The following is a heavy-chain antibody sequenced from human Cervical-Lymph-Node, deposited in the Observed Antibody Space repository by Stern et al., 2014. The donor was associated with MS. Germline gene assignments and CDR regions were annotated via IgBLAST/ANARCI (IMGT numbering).Heavy chain of an antibody. J-gene: IGHJ5*02. CDR3: AREEQQLIHGNWFDP. D-gene: IGHD6-13*01. CDR2: IYHSGST. Sequence: QLQLQESGPGLVKPSETLSLTCTVSGYSISSGYYWGWIRQPPGKGLEWIGTIYHSGSTYYNPSLKRRVTISVDTSKNQFSLKLSFVTAADTAVYYCAREEQQLIHGNWFDPWGQGTLVTVSS. V-gene: IGHV4-38-2*02. CDR1: GYSISSGYY.